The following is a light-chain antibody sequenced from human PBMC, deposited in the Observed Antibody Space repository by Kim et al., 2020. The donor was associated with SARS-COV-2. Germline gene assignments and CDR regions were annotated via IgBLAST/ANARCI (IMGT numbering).Light chain of an antibody. CDR3: QQYNNWPGWT. CDR2: GAS. V-gene: IGKV3-15*01. J-gene: IGKJ1*01. Sequence: EIVMTQSPATLSVSPGERATLSCRASQSVSSNLAWYQQKPGQAPRLLSYGASTRATGIPARFSGSGSGTEFTLTISSLQSEDFAVYYCQQYNNWPGWTFGQGTKVDI. CDR1: QSVSSN.